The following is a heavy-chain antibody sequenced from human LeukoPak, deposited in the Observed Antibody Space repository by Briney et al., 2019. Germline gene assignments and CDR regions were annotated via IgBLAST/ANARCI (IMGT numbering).Heavy chain of an antibody. Sequence: PGGSLRLSCAASGFTFSSYEMNWVRQAPGKGLEWVSYISSSGSTIYYADSVKGRFTISRDNAKNALYLQMNSLRAEDTAVYYCARDPGTATVTVSGPNWFDPWGQGTLVTVSS. J-gene: IGHJ5*02. V-gene: IGHV3-48*03. CDR3: ARDPGTATVTVSGPNWFDP. CDR1: GFTFSSYE. D-gene: IGHD5-18*01. CDR2: ISSSGSTI.